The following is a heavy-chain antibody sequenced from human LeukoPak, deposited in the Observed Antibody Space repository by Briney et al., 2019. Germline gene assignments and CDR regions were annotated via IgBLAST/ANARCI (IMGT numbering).Heavy chain of an antibody. CDR2: IYYSGST. Sequence: NTSETLSLTCTVSGGSISSSSYYWGWIRQPPGKGLEWIGSIYYSGSTYYNPSLKSRVTISVDTSKNQFSLKLSSVTAADTAVYYCARGYGRGRDGYNFRLDYWGQGTLVTVSS. CDR3: ARGYGRGRDGYNFRLDY. V-gene: IGHV4-39*07. D-gene: IGHD5-24*01. CDR1: GGSISSSSYY. J-gene: IGHJ4*02.